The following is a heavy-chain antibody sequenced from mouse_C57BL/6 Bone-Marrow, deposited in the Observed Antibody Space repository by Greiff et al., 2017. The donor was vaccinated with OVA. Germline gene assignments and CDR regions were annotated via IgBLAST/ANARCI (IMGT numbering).Heavy chain of an antibody. CDR3: ARGGTGAMDY. Sequence: QVQLQQSGPELVKPGASVKISCKASGYSFTSYYIHWVKQRPGQGLEWIGWIYPGSGNTKYNEKFKGKATLTADTSSSTAYMQLSSLTSEDSAVYYCARGGTGAMDYWGQGTSVTVSS. D-gene: IGHD3-3*01. J-gene: IGHJ4*01. CDR1: GYSFTSYY. V-gene: IGHV1-66*01. CDR2: IYPGSGNT.